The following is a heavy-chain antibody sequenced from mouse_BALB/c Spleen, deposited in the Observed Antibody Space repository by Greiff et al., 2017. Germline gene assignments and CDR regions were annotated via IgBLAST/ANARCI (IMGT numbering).Heavy chain of an antibody. CDR2: IDPANGNT. V-gene: IGHV14-3*02. CDR3: ALPDY. CDR1: GFTINGTY. Sequence: VQLQQSGAELVKPGASVKLSCTASGFTINGTYMHWVKQRPEQGLEWIGRIDPANGNTKYDPKFQGKATITADTSSNTAYLQLSSLTSEDTAVYYCALPDYWGQGTTLTVSS. J-gene: IGHJ2*01. D-gene: IGHD5-5*01.